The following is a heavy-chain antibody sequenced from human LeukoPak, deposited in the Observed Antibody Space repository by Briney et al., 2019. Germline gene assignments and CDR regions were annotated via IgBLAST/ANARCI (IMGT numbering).Heavy chain of an antibody. Sequence: GGSLRLSCAASGFTFSRYWMSWVRQIPGKGLEWVASIKQDGSEEKFADSVKGRFTIYRDNAKNSVDLQMNSLGAEDTAVYFCATTVRLAGQGYFDYWGQGTLVTVSS. D-gene: IGHD6-19*01. CDR2: IKQDGSEE. CDR1: GFTFSRYW. V-gene: IGHV3-7*01. J-gene: IGHJ4*02. CDR3: ATTVRLAGQGYFDY.